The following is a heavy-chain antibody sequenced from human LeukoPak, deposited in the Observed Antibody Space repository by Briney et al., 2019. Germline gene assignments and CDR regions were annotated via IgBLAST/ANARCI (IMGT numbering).Heavy chain of an antibody. CDR3: ATDYYYDSSGSYYTVDY. J-gene: IGHJ4*02. V-gene: IGHV1-24*01. CDR2: FDPEDGET. D-gene: IGHD3-22*01. CDR1: GYTLTELS. Sequence: ASVKVTCKVSGYTLTELSMHWVRQAPGKGLEWMGGFDPEDGETFYAQKFQGRVTMTEDTSTDTAYMELSSLRSEDTAVYYCATDYYYDSSGSYYTVDYWGQGTLVTVSS.